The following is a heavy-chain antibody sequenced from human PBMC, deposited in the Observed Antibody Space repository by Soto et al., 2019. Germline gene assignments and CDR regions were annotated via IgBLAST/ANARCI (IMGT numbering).Heavy chain of an antibody. CDR1: GGSISTYY. V-gene: IGHV4-59*01. CDR3: ARGTRATQYYNYFYGMDV. J-gene: IGHJ6*02. CDR2: ISYSVST. Sequence: SEPLSLTGTVSGGSISTYYWTWVRHAPGKGLEWIGYISYSVSTNYNPSLKSRLIILLNTSKKQFSLKVSSVTAADTAVYYCARGTRATQYYNYFYGMDVWGQGTTVTVSS.